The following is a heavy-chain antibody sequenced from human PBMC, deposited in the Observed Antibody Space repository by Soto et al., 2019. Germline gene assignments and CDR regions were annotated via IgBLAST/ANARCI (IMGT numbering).Heavy chain of an antibody. V-gene: IGHV4-34*01. J-gene: IGHJ6*02. CDR2: INHSGST. CDR1: GGSFSGYY. D-gene: IGHD4-17*01. Sequence: SETLSLTCAVYGGSFSGYYWSWIRQPPGKGLEWIGEINHSGSTNYNPSLKSRVTISVHTSKNQFSLKLSSVTAADTAVYYCARGLRVTTSYGMDVWGQGTTVTVSS. CDR3: ARGLRVTTSYGMDV.